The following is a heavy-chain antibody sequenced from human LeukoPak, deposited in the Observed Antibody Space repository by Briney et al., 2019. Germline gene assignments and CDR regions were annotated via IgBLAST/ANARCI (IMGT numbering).Heavy chain of an antibody. CDR3: ARELNYYGSGSYCDY. CDR2: IIPILGIV. CDR1: GGTFSSYA. J-gene: IGHJ4*02. D-gene: IGHD3-10*01. V-gene: IGHV1-69*10. Sequence: ASVKVSCKASGGTFSSYAISWVRQAPGQGLEWMGGIIPILGIVNYAQKFQGRVTITADKSTSTAYMELSSLRSEDTAVYYCARELNYYGSGSYCDYWGQGTLVTVSS.